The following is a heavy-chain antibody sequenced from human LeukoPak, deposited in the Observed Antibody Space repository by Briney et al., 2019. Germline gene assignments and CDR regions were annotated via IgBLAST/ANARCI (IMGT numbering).Heavy chain of an antibody. Sequence: PSGTLSLTCAVYGGSFSGYYWSWIRQPPGKGLEWIGEINHSGSTNYNPSLKSRVTISVDTSKNQFSLRLSSVTAADTAVYYCAREKYCSGGSCLDYWGQGTLVTVSS. J-gene: IGHJ4*02. CDR1: GGSFSGYY. CDR3: AREKYCSGGSCLDY. V-gene: IGHV4-34*01. CDR2: INHSGST. D-gene: IGHD2-15*01.